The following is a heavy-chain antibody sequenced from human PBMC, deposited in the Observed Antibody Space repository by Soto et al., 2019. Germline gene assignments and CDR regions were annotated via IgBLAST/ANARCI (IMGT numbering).Heavy chain of an antibody. D-gene: IGHD6-13*01. Sequence: SVKVSGKAFGGTFSSYAVNWVRQAPGQGLEGMGGITPFFGTSNYAQEFQGRVTITAVESTSTVFMDLDSLRSEDTAVYYCARVGYSTNYGMAVWGQGTTVTVSS. V-gene: IGHV1-69*13. CDR2: ITPFFGTS. CDR3: ARVGYSTNYGMAV. J-gene: IGHJ6*02. CDR1: GGTFSSYA.